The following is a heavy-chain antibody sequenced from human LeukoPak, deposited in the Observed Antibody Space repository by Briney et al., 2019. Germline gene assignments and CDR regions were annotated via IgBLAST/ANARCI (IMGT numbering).Heavy chain of an antibody. CDR3: ARDGSLKSRYYGDYAGY. V-gene: IGHV4-34*01. CDR2: INHSGST. D-gene: IGHD4-17*01. CDR1: GGSLSGYY. Sequence: SETLSLTCAVYGGSLSGYYWSWIRQPPGKGLEWIGEINHSGSTNYNPSLKSRVTISVDTSKNQFSLKLSSVTAADTAVYYCARDGSLKSRYYGDYAGYWGQGTLVTVSS. J-gene: IGHJ4*02.